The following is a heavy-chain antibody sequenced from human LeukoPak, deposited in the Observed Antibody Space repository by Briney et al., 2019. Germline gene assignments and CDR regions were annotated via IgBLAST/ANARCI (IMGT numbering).Heavy chain of an antibody. Sequence: GGSLRLSCAASGFTFSDYYMSWIRQAPGKGLEWVSYISSSGSTIYYADSVKGRFTISRDNAKNSLYLQMNSLRAEDTAVYYCARDHRSAYYYDSSGYYGNDAFDIWGQGTMVTVSS. CDR1: GFTFSDYY. CDR2: ISSSGSTI. J-gene: IGHJ3*02. D-gene: IGHD3-22*01. V-gene: IGHV3-11*04. CDR3: ARDHRSAYYYDSSGYYGNDAFDI.